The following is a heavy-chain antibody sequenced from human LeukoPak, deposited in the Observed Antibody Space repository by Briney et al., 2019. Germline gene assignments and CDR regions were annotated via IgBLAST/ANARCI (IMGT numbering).Heavy chain of an antibody. CDR1: GFTFTNAW. Sequence: GGSLRLSCAASGFTFTNAWMTWVRQAPGKGLEWVANIKQDGSEKYYVDSVKGRFTISRDNAKNSLYLQMNSLRAEDTAVYYCARASITYGDYGEVLDYYGMDVWGQGTTVTVSS. CDR2: IKQDGSEK. D-gene: IGHD4-17*01. J-gene: IGHJ6*02. V-gene: IGHV3-7*05. CDR3: ARASITYGDYGEVLDYYGMDV.